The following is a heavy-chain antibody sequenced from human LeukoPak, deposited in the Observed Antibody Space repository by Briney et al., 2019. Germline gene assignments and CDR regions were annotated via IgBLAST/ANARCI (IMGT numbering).Heavy chain of an antibody. J-gene: IGHJ4*02. V-gene: IGHV4-59*08. CDR1: GGSISSYY. CDR2: IYYSGST. CDR3: ATLGYSYGTDY. Sequence: SETLSLTCTVSGGSISSYYWSWIRQPPGKGLEWIGYIYYSGSTNYSPSLKSRVTISVDTSKNQFSLKLSSVTAADTAVYYCATLGYSYGTDYWGQGTLVTVSS. D-gene: IGHD5-18*01.